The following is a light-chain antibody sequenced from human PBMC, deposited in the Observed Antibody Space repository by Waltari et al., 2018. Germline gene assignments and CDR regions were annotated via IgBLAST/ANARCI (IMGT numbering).Light chain of an antibody. Sequence: EIVLTQSPATLSLSPGERATLSCRASRTVGTYLAWYQQKPGQAPRLLIYDASNRATGISARFSGSGSGTDFTLTISSLEPGDSAVYYCQQRSDRPPVSFGQGTKLEIK. J-gene: IGKJ2*03. CDR2: DAS. CDR1: RTVGTY. CDR3: QQRSDRPPVS. V-gene: IGKV3-11*01.